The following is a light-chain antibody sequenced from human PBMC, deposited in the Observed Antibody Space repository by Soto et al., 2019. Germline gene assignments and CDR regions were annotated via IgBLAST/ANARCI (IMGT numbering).Light chain of an antibody. CDR3: SSYTRSSRYV. J-gene: IGLJ1*01. CDR1: SRDVGYYNY. CDR2: EVS. V-gene: IGLV2-14*01. Sequence: QSLPTQPASVSGSTGQSITICRPGTSRDVGYYNYVTWYKQNTGKAPKLMICEVSNRPSGVSKRFSGSRTGNTAYPTISGRQTEDEANYYCSSYTRSSRYVVGTGTKATV.